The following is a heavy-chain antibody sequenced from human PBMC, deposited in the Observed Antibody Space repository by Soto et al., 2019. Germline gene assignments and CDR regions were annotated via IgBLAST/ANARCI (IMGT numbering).Heavy chain of an antibody. CDR2: IYYSGST. Sequence: SETLSLTCTVSGGSISSYYWSWIRQPPGKGLEWIGYIYYSGSTNYNPSLKSRVTISVDTSKNQFSLKLSSVTAADTAVYYCARDNGYSYGYTIDHWGQGTLVTVSS. J-gene: IGHJ4*02. D-gene: IGHD5-18*01. CDR1: GGSISSYY. V-gene: IGHV4-59*01. CDR3: ARDNGYSYGYTIDH.